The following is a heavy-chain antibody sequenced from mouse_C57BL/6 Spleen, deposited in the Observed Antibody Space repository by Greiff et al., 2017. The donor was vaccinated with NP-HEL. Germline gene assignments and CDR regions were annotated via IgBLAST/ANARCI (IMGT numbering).Heavy chain of an antibody. V-gene: IGHV5-4*01. Sequence: EVQGVESGGGLVKPGGSLKLSCAASGFTFSSYAMSWVRQTPEKRLEWVATISDGGSYTYYPDNVKGRFTISRDNAKNNLYLPMSHLKSEDTAMDYCARDDGNYDAMDYWGQGTSVTVSS. J-gene: IGHJ4*01. CDR2: ISDGGSYT. CDR3: ARDDGNYDAMDY. CDR1: GFTFSSYA. D-gene: IGHD2-1*01.